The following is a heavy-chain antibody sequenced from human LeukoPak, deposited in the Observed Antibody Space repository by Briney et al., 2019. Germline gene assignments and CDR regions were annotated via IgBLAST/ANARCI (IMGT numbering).Heavy chain of an antibody. Sequence: GGSLRLSCAASGFTVSSNYMSWVRQAPGKGLEWVSSISSSSSYIYYADSVKGRFTISRDNAKNSLYLQMNSLRAEDTAVYYCARGESYYDILTGYQQVDYWGQGTLVTVSS. CDR1: GFTVSSNY. J-gene: IGHJ4*02. CDR2: ISSSSSYI. CDR3: ARGESYYDILTGYQQVDY. D-gene: IGHD3-9*01. V-gene: IGHV3-21*01.